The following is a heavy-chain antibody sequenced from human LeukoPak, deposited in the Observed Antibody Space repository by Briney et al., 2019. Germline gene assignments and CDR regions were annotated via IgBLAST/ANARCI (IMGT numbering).Heavy chain of an antibody. CDR2: ISYDGSNK. V-gene: IGHV3-30*18. Sequence: GGSLRLSCAASGFTFSSYGMHWVRQAPGKGLEWVAVISYDGSNKYYADSVKGRFTISRDNSKNTLYLQMNSLRAEDTAVYYCAKDWQQLDDFLHYFDYWGQGTLVTVSS. D-gene: IGHD6-13*01. CDR3: AKDWQQLDDFLHYFDY. CDR1: GFTFSSYG. J-gene: IGHJ4*02.